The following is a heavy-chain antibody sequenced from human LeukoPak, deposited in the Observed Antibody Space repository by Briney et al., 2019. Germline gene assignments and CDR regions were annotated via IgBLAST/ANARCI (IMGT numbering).Heavy chain of an antibody. V-gene: IGHV4-39*01. Sequence: PSETQSLTCDVSGGSISTGNYWWGWLRQPPGKGLEWIGIIFHTGKTHDNPSLKSRVSMSVDTSKNQFSLRLSAVTAADTAVYYCARQMGVGVWALDYWGQGALVTVSS. CDR2: IFHTGKT. CDR1: GGSISTGNYW. D-gene: IGHD3-16*01. CDR3: ARQMGVGVWALDY. J-gene: IGHJ4*02.